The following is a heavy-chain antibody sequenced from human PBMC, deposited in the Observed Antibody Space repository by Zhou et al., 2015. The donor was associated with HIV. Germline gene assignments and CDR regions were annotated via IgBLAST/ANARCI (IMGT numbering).Heavy chain of an antibody. CDR2: ISGSGTTT. V-gene: IGHV3-11*04. CDR1: GFTFSDYY. J-gene: IGHJ4*02. D-gene: IGHD1-1*01. CDR3: AKDLWNYPDY. Sequence: QVQLVESGGGLVKPGGSLRLSCAASGFTFSDYYMSWVRQAPGKGLEWVSTISGSGTTTYYADSVKGRFTISRDNSRNSLYLLMNSLRAEDTAVYYCAKDLWNYPDYWGQGTLVTVSS.